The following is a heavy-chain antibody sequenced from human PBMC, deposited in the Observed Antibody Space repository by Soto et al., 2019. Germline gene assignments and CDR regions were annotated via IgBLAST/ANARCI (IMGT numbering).Heavy chain of an antibody. J-gene: IGHJ4*02. Sequence: SETLSLTCTVAGGSVSSGSYYWSWIRQPPGKGLEWIGYIYYSGSTNYNPSLKSRVTISVDTSKNQFSLKLSSVTAADTAVYYCARQSIAVARNYFDYWGQGTLVTISS. CDR2: IYYSGST. D-gene: IGHD6-19*01. CDR1: GGSVSSGSYY. CDR3: ARQSIAVARNYFDY. V-gene: IGHV4-61*01.